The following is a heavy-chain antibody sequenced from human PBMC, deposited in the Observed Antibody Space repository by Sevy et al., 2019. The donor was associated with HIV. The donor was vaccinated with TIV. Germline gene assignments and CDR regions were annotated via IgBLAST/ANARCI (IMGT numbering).Heavy chain of an antibody. D-gene: IGHD3-16*02. V-gene: IGHV1-2*06. CDR2: INPNSGGT. CDR3: ARARVKHYDYIWGSYRHDAFDI. J-gene: IGHJ3*02. Sequence: ASVKVSCKASGYTFTGYYMHWVRQAPGQGLEWMGRINPNSGGTNYAQKFQGRVTMTRDTSISTAYMELSRLRSDDTAVYYCARARVKHYDYIWGSYRHDAFDIWGQRTMVTVSS. CDR1: GYTFTGYY.